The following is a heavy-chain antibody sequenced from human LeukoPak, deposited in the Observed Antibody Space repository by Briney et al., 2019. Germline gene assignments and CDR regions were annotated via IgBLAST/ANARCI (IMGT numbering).Heavy chain of an antibody. CDR1: GYTFTSYG. Sequence: GASVKVSCKASGYTFTSYGISWVRQAPGQGLEWMGWISAYNGNTNYAQKLQGRVTMTTDTSTSTAYMELRSLRSDDTAVYYCARHLGYCSGGSCYSCWFDPWGQGTLVTVSS. CDR2: ISAYNGNT. D-gene: IGHD2-15*01. CDR3: ARHLGYCSGGSCYSCWFDP. V-gene: IGHV1-18*01. J-gene: IGHJ5*02.